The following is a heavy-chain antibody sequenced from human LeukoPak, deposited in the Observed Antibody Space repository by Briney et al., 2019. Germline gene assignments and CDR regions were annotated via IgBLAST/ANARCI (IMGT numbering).Heavy chain of an antibody. J-gene: IGHJ5*02. V-gene: IGHV4-61*01. D-gene: IGHD5-18*01. CDR2: IYYSGST. CDR1: GGSISSSSYY. Sequence: PSETLSLTCTVSGGSISSSSYYWSWIRQPPGKGLEWIGYIYYSGSTNYNPSLKSRVTISVDTSKNQFSLKLSSVTAADTAVYYCAGGQNGAMAFDPWGQGTLVTVSS. CDR3: AGGQNGAMAFDP.